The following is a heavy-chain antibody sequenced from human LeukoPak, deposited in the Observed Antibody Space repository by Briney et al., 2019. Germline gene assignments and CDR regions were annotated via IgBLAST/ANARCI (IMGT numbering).Heavy chain of an antibody. D-gene: IGHD4/OR15-4a*01. CDR2: ISWNSGSI. CDR3: AKSAKGDY. J-gene: IGHJ4*02. CDR1: GFTFDDYA. Sequence: GGSLRLSCAASGFTFDDYAMHWVRQAPGKGLEWVSGISWNSGSIGYADSAKGRFTISRDNAKNSLYLQMNSLRAEDTAVYYCAKSAKGDYWGLGTLVTVSS. V-gene: IGHV3-9*01.